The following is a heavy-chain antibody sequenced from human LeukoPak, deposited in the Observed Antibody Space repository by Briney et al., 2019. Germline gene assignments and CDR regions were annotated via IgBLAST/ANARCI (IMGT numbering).Heavy chain of an antibody. CDR1: GGSVDTIDYY. CDR2: TYHTGSG. J-gene: IGHJ3*02. CDR3: AGDQGGSAHRHAFDI. D-gene: IGHD1-26*01. V-gene: IGHV4-61*08. Sequence: SETLSLTCTVSGGSVDTIDYYWSWLRQPPGKGLEWIGYTYHTGSGIYSPSLKSRLTISVDTSKNQFSLNLSSMTAADTAVYYCAGDQGGSAHRHAFDIWGQGTLVTVSS.